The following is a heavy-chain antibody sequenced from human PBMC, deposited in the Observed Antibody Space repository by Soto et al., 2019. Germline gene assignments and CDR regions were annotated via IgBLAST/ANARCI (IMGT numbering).Heavy chain of an antibody. Sequence: EVPLVESGGGLVQRGGSLRLSCAASGFTYSNYWMSWVRQAPGKGLEWVANIKQDGSVKYYVDSVKGRFSISRDNAKNSLYLQMNSLRAEDTAVYYCARIGYSSSCMDVWGQGTTVIVSS. D-gene: IGHD4-4*01. V-gene: IGHV3-7*01. CDR3: ARIGYSSSCMDV. CDR1: GFTYSNYW. J-gene: IGHJ6*02. CDR2: IKQDGSVK.